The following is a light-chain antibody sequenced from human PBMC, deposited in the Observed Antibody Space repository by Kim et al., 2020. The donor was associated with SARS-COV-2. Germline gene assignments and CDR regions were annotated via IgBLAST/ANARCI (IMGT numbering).Light chain of an antibody. V-gene: IGLV1-44*01. Sequence: ELTQPPSASGTPGQRVTISCSGSSSNIGSNTVNWYQQLPGTAPKLLIYSNNQWPSGVPDRFSGSKSGTSASLAISGLQSEDEADYYCAAWDDSLNGLVFGTGTKVTVL. CDR3: AAWDDSLNGLV. CDR2: SNN. J-gene: IGLJ1*01. CDR1: SSNIGSNT.